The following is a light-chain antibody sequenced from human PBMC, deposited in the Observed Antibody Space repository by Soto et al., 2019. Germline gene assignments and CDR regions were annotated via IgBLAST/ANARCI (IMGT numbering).Light chain of an antibody. CDR3: QQYHASPYT. CDR1: QSISRW. Sequence: DIQMTQSPSTLSAFVGDRVTITCRASQSISRWLAWYHQRPGEAPRLLIHDASSLESGVPSRFSGSGSGTEFALTISSLQPDDSAIYYCQQYHASPYTFGQGTKLGIK. V-gene: IGKV1-5*01. J-gene: IGKJ2*01. CDR2: DAS.